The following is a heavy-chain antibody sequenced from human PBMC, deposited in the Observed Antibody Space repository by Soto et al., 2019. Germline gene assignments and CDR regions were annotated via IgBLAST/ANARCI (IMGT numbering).Heavy chain of an antibody. Sequence: ASVKVSCKASGYTFTSYGISWVRQAPGQGLEWMGWISAYNGNTNYAQKLQGRVTMTTDTSTSTAYMELRSLRSDDTAVYYCATGYDFWSGSTQYYFDYWGQGTLVTVSS. J-gene: IGHJ4*02. CDR1: GYTFTSYG. CDR2: ISAYNGNT. D-gene: IGHD3-3*01. CDR3: ATGYDFWSGSTQYYFDY. V-gene: IGHV1-18*01.